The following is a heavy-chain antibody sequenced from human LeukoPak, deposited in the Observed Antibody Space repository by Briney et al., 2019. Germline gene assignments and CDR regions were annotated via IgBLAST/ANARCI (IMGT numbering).Heavy chain of an antibody. Sequence: GGSLRLSCAASGFTFSSYGMHWVRQAPGKGLEWVAVISSDGSHENYAASVKGRFTVSRDNSKNTLYLQMDSLRPEDTAVYYCAKDDYSGYYYTDYWGQGTLVTVSS. V-gene: IGHV3-30*18. CDR2: ISSDGSHE. CDR1: GFTFSSYG. J-gene: IGHJ4*02. CDR3: AKDDYSGYYYTDY. D-gene: IGHD3-22*01.